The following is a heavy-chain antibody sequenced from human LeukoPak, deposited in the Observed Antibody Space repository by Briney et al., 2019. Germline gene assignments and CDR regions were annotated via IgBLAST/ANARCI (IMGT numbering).Heavy chain of an antibody. CDR3: ARDLGSPWAYFDY. CDR2: INAGDGNT. J-gene: IGHJ4*02. D-gene: IGHD7-27*01. CDR1: GYTFTSYA. V-gene: IGHV1-3*01. Sequence: ASVKVSCKASGYTFTSYAMHWVRQAPGQRLEWMGWINAGDGNTKYSQKFQGRVTITRDTSASTAYMELSSLRSEDTAVYYCARDLGSPWAYFDYWGQGTLVTVSS.